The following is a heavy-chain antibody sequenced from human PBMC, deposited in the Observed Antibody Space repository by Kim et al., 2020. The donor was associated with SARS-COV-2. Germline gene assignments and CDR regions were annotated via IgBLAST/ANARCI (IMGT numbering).Heavy chain of an antibody. CDR3: ARENLSGAGVSVDY. J-gene: IGHJ4*02. Sequence: AVSVKSRITINPDTSKNQFSLQLNSVTPEDTAVYYCARENLSGAGVSVDYWGQGTLVTVSS. D-gene: IGHD1-26*01. V-gene: IGHV6-1*01.